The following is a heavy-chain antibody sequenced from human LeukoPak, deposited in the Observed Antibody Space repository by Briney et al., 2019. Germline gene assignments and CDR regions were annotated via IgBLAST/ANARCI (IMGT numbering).Heavy chain of an antibody. Sequence: GGSLRLSCAASGFTFSSYSMNWVRQAPGKGLEWVSSISSSSSYIYYADSVKGRFTISRDNAKNSLYLLMNSLRAEDTAVYYCASARLEVLWLQELDSWGQGTLVTVSS. CDR1: GFTFSSYS. D-gene: IGHD3-10*01. V-gene: IGHV3-21*01. CDR3: ASARLEVLWLQELDS. J-gene: IGHJ4*02. CDR2: ISSSSSYI.